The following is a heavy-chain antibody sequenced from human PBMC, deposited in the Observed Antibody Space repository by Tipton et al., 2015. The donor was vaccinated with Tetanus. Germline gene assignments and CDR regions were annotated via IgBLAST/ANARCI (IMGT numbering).Heavy chain of an antibody. D-gene: IGHD3-22*01. Sequence: QVQLVQSGAEMKKPGASVKVSCKASGYTFTGYYIYWVRRAPGQGLEWMGWIDPNSGGTVYAQKFQGRVTMTRDTSISTAYMDLRSLRSDDTAVYYCARDRGDYIYYGMDVWGPGTTVTVS. J-gene: IGHJ6*02. CDR2: IDPNSGGT. CDR1: GYTFTGYY. V-gene: IGHV1-2*02. CDR3: ARDRGDYIYYGMDV.